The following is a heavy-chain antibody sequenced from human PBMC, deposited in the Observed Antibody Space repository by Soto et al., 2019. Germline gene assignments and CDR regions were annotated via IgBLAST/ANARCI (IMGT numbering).Heavy chain of an antibody. CDR2: ISGGGGT. Sequence: GGSLRLSCAASGFTFSSYAMNWVRQAPGKGLEWVSAISGGGGTYYADSVKGRFTISRDNSKNTVYVQMNSLRAEDTAVYYCAKGWAEYFDSWGQGSLVTVSS. V-gene: IGHV3-23*01. D-gene: IGHD3-16*01. CDR3: AKGWAEYFDS. J-gene: IGHJ4*02. CDR1: GFTFSSYA.